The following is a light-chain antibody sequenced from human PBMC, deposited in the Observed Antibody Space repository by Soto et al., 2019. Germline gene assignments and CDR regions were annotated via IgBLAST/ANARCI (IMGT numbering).Light chain of an antibody. CDR3: QQYNNWPTVT. V-gene: IGKV3-15*01. J-gene: IGKJ3*01. CDR1: QSVGSSY. Sequence: EIVFTQSPGTLSLSPGERAALSCRASQSVGSSYLAWYQQKPGQAPRLLIYGASIRANGIPARFSGSGSGTELTLTISSLQSEDFAVYYCQQYNNWPTVTFGPGTKVDIK. CDR2: GAS.